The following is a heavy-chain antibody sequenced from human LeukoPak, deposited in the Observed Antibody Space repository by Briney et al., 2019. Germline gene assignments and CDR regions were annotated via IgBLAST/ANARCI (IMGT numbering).Heavy chain of an antibody. J-gene: IGHJ4*02. Sequence: SETLSLTCAVYGGSFSGYYWSWIRQPPGKGLEWIGEINHSGSTSYNPSLKSRVTISVDTSKNQFSLKLSSVTAADTAVYYCARIAKTRLADYWGQGTLVTVSS. CDR3: ARIAKTRLADY. CDR1: GGSFSGYY. D-gene: IGHD4-23*01. CDR2: INHSGST. V-gene: IGHV4-34*01.